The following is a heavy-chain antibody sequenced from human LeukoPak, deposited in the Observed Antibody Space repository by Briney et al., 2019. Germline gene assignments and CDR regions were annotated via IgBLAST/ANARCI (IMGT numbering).Heavy chain of an antibody. J-gene: IGHJ6*02. Sequence: QPGGSLRLSCAASGFTFDDYALHWVRHVPGRGPQCVSFISADGGGTYYADSVKGRFTISRDNSKNSLFLQMNSLRSEDSALYYCAKDMQTVAGLSNYYYYAMAVWGQGTTVTVSS. V-gene: IGHV3-43*02. CDR2: ISADGGGT. CDR3: AKDMQTVAGLSNYYYYAMAV. D-gene: IGHD6-13*01. CDR1: GFTFDDYA.